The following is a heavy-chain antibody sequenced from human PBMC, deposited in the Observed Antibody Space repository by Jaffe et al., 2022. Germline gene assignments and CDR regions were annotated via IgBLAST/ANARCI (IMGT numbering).Heavy chain of an antibody. CDR2: ISGNGGST. V-gene: IGHV3-23*01. J-gene: IGHJ4*02. Sequence: EVQLLESGGGLVQPGGSLRLSCVASGFIFSNYGMSWVRQAPGKGLEWVSTISGNGGSTYYADSVKGRFAISRDNSKNTLYLQMNSLRAEDTAVYFCATLAPSPPMDPLWGQGTLVTVSS. CDR3: ATLAPSPPMDPL. CDR1: GFIFSNYG.